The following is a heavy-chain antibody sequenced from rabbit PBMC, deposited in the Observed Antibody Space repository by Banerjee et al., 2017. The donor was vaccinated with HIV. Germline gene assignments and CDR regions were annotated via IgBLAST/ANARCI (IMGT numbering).Heavy chain of an antibody. V-gene: IGHV1S47*01. Sequence: QEQLVESGGGLVQPGGSLKLSCKASGFDFSSYGVSWVRQAPGKGLEWIGYIDPVFGSTYYASWVNGRFTISSHNAQNTLYLQLNSLTAADTATYFCARDDSGYYRMLLWGPGTLVTVS. CDR3: ARDDSGYYRMLL. CDR2: IDPVFGST. CDR1: GFDFSSYG. D-gene: IGHD1-1*01. J-gene: IGHJ4*01.